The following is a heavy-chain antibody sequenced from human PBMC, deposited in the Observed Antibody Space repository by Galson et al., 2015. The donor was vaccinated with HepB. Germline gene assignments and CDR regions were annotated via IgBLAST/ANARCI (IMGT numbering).Heavy chain of an antibody. CDR3: ATVSGGSGWPYYFDY. V-gene: IGHV3-23*01. CDR1: GFTFSNYA. Sequence: SLRLSCAASGFTFSNYAMTWVRQAPGKGLEWVSAISASGGSTFYADSVKGRFTISRDNSKNTLYPQMNSLRAEDTAVYYCATVSGGSGWPYYFDYWGQGTLVTVSS. D-gene: IGHD6-25*01. CDR2: ISASGGST. J-gene: IGHJ4*02.